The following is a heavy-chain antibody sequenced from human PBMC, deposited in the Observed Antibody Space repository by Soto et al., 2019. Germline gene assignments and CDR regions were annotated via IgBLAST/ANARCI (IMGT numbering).Heavy chain of an antibody. J-gene: IGHJ6*02. CDR1: GFSLSTSGMR. CDR3: ARIASTPGMDV. V-gene: IGHV2-70*04. Sequence: GSGPTLVNPTQTLTLTCTFSGFSLSTSGMRVSWIRQPPGKALEWLARIDWDDDKFYSTSLKTRLTISKDTSKNQVVLTMTNMDPVDTATYYCARIASTPGMDVWGQGTTVTVSS. CDR2: IDWDDDK. D-gene: IGHD2-15*01.